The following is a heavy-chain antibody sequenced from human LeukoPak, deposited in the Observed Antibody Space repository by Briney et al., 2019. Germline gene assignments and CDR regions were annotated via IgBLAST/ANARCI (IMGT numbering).Heavy chain of an antibody. CDR3: AKGKYCSGGSCYSGWYFDL. CDR2: IWYDGSNK. CDR1: GFTFGSYG. V-gene: IGHV3-33*06. J-gene: IGHJ2*01. D-gene: IGHD2-15*01. Sequence: PGGSLRLSCAASGFTFGSYGMHWVRQAPGKGLEWVAVIWYDGSNKYYADSVKGRFTISRDNSKNTLYLQMNSLRAEDTAVYYCAKGKYCSGGSCYSGWYFDLWGRGTLVTVSS.